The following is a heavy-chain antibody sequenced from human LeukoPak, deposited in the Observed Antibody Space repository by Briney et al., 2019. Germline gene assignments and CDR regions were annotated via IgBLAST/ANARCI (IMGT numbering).Heavy chain of an antibody. J-gene: IGHJ4*02. CDR1: GYTFTVYY. V-gene: IGHV1-2*02. Sequence: GASVKVSCKASGYTFTVYYMHWVRQAPGQGHERMGWINPNSGGTNYAQKFQGRVTMTRDTSISTAYMELSRLRSDDTAVYYCARLSYSSSWYFDYWGQGTLVTVSS. CDR3: ARLSYSSSWYFDY. D-gene: IGHD6-13*01. CDR2: INPNSGGT.